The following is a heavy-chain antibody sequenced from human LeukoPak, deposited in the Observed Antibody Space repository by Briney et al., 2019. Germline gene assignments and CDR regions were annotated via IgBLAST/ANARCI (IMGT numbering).Heavy chain of an antibody. CDR2: ISYDGSNK. Sequence: GGSLRPSCAASGLTFSSYSMNWVRQAPGKGLEWVAVISYDGSNKYYADSVKGRFTISRDNSKNTLYLQMNSLRAEDTAVYYCARGSLLGLRHLWDAFDIWGQGTMVTVSS. CDR3: ARGSLLGLRHLWDAFDI. CDR1: GLTFSSYS. J-gene: IGHJ3*02. V-gene: IGHV3-30*03. D-gene: IGHD5-18*01.